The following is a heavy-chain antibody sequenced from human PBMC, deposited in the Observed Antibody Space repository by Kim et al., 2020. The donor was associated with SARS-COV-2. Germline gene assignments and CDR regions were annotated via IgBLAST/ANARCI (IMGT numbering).Heavy chain of an antibody. Sequence: SETLSLTCTVSGGSISSGGYYWSWIRQHPGKGLEWIGYIYYSGSTYYNPSLKSRVTISVDTSKNQFSLKLSSVTAADTAVYYCARARRITMVRGVVFDYWGQGTLVTVSS. D-gene: IGHD3-10*01. J-gene: IGHJ4*02. CDR1: GGSISSGGYY. CDR3: ARARRITMVRGVVFDY. V-gene: IGHV4-31*03. CDR2: IYYSGST.